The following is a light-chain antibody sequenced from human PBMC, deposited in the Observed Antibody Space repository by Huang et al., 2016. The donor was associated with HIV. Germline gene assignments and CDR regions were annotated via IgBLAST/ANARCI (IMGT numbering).Light chain of an antibody. J-gene: IGKJ5*01. Sequence: EIVLTQSPGTLSLSPGERATLSCRASQSVTTNYLAWYQVKPGQAPRLRIYGSSNRATGIPDRFSGSGSGTDFTLTISRLEPEDFAVFYCQQYGTSPITFGQGTRLEIK. CDR1: QSVTTNY. CDR2: GSS. CDR3: QQYGTSPIT. V-gene: IGKV3-20*01.